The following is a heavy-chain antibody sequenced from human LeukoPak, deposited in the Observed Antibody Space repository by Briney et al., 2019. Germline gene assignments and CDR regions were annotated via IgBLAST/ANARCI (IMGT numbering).Heavy chain of an antibody. V-gene: IGHV4-38-2*02. Sequence: SETLSLTCTVSGYSISSGYYWGWIRQPPGKGLEWIGSIYHSGSTYYNPSLKSRVTISVDTSKNQFSLKLSSLTAADTAVYYCARHVGYCSSTSCYILHFDYWGQGTLVTVSS. CDR3: ARHVGYCSSTSCYILHFDY. CDR2: IYHSGST. CDR1: GYSISSGYY. D-gene: IGHD2-2*01. J-gene: IGHJ4*02.